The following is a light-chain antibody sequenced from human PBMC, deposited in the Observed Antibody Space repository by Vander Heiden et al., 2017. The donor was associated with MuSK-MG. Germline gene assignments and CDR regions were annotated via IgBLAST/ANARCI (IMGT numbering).Light chain of an antibody. J-gene: IGLJ2*01. CDR3: QLWDSATDQAV. V-gene: IGLV3-21*04. Sequence: YVVTQPPSLSVAPGTTASITCGGDNIEAASVHWYQQRPGQAPVLIIYYDRDRPSGIPERFSGSNSGNTATLTISRVEAGDEADYYCQLWDSATDQAVFGGGTKLTVL. CDR2: YDR. CDR1: NIEAAS.